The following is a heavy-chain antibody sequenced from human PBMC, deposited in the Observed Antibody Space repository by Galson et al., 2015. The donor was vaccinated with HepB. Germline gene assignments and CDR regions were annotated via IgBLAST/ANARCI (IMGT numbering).Heavy chain of an antibody. Sequence: SLRLSCAASGFTVSSNYMSWVRQAPGKGLEWVSVIYSGGSTYYADSVKGRFTISRDNSKNTLYLQMNSLRAEDTAVYYCARDSPRNDSSGWYPGFDYWGQGTLVTVSS. CDR2: IYSGGST. V-gene: IGHV3-66*01. CDR3: ARDSPRNDSSGWYPGFDY. J-gene: IGHJ4*02. CDR1: GFTVSSNY. D-gene: IGHD6-19*01.